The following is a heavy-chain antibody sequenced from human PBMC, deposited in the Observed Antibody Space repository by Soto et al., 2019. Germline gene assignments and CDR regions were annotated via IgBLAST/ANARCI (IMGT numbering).Heavy chain of an antibody. CDR1: GFTFPRYS. CDR2: ISSTTNYI. V-gene: IGHV3-21*06. D-gene: IGHD2-15*01. J-gene: IGHJ4*01. CDR3: ARGPEDLPLIIDN. Sequence: PGGSLRLSCVASGFTFPRYSMNWVRQAPGKGLEWVSSISSTTNYIYYGDSMKGRLPISRDNAKNSLYLGMKSLRAEATAVYYCARGPEDLPLIIDNWGQETMVTVSS.